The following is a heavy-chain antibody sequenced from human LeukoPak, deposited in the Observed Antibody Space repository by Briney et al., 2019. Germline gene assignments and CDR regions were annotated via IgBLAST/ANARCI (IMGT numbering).Heavy chain of an antibody. D-gene: IGHD2-15*01. CDR2: INPNSGGT. V-gene: IGHV1-2*02. Sequence: ASVTVSCKASGYTFTNFYIHWVRQAPGQGLEWMGWINPNSGGTNYAQKFQGRVTMTRDTSISTAYMELSRLRSDDTAVYYCARDFSVVVAATATYWFDPWGQGTLVTVSS. J-gene: IGHJ5*02. CDR3: ARDFSVVVAATATYWFDP. CDR1: GYTFTNFY.